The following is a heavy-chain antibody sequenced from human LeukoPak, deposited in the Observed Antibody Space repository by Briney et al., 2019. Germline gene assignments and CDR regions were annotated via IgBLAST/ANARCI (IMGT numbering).Heavy chain of an antibody. CDR1: GGSFSGYY. CDR2: IKSKTDGGTT. D-gene: IGHD6-13*01. J-gene: IGHJ4*02. Sequence: ETLSLTCAVYGGSFSGYYWSWIRQPPGKGLEWVGRIKSKTDGGTTDYAAPVKGRFTISRDDSKNTLYLQMNSLKTEDTAVYYCTTGIAAAGDNYWGQGTLVTVSS. V-gene: IGHV3-15*01. CDR3: TTGIAAAGDNY.